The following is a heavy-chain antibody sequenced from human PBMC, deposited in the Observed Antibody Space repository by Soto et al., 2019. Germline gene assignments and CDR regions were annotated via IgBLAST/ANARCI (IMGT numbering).Heavy chain of an antibody. D-gene: IGHD3-10*01. V-gene: IGHV4-34*09. CDR1: GVSFSGYY. CDR2: IYHSGST. J-gene: IGHJ4*02. Sequence: PSETLSLTCAVYGVSFSGYYWTWIRQPPGTGLEWIGEIYHSGSTYYNPSLKSRVTISVDTSKNQFSLKLSSVTAADTAVYYCESSRSWFGELLSNFDYWGQGTLVTVSS. CDR3: ESSRSWFGELLSNFDY.